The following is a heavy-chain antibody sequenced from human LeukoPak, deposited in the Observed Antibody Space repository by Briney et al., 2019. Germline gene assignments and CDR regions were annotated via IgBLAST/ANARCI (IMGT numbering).Heavy chain of an antibody. Sequence: PSGTLSLTCTVSGYSISSGYYWGWIRQPPGKGLEWIGSIYHSGSTYYNPSLKSRVTISVDTSKNQFSLKLSSVTAADTAVYYCARYNSGNRFDPWGQGTLVTVSS. D-gene: IGHD3-10*01. V-gene: IGHV4-38-2*02. CDR3: ARYNSGNRFDP. CDR1: GYSISSGYY. J-gene: IGHJ5*02. CDR2: IYHSGST.